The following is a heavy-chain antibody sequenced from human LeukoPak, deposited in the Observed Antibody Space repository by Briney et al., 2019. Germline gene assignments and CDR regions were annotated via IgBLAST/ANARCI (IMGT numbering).Heavy chain of an antibody. V-gene: IGHV3-23*01. CDR1: GFTFSSYA. CDR3: ARGIAAAGQGYYYYYGMDV. Sequence: GGSLRLSCAASGFTFSSYAMSWVRQAPGKGLEWVSAISGSGGSTYYADSVKGRFTISRDNSKNTLYLQMNSLRAEDTAVYYCARGIAAAGQGYYYYYGMDVWGQGTTVTVSS. D-gene: IGHD6-13*01. CDR2: ISGSGGST. J-gene: IGHJ6*02.